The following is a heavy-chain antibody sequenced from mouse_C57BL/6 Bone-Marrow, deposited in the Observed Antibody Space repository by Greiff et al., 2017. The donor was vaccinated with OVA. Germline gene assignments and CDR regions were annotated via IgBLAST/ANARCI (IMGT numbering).Heavy chain of an antibody. D-gene: IGHD5-2*01. Sequence: VKLMESGPGLVAPSQSLSITCTVSGFSLTSYAISWVRQPPGKGLEWLGVIRTGGGTNYKSALESRLSISKNNSKSQVFLKMNSLQTDDTAQYYCTRKEYVGYAMDYWGQGTSVTVSS. V-gene: IGHV2-9-1*01. J-gene: IGHJ4*01. CDR3: TRKEYVGYAMDY. CDR2: IRTGGGT. CDR1: GFSLTSYA.